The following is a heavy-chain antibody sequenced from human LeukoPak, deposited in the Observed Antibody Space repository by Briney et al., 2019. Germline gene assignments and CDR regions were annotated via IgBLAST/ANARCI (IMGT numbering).Heavy chain of an antibody. Sequence: GASVKVSCEASGGTFSSYAISWVRQAPGQGLEWMGGIIPIFGTANYAQKFQGRVTITADESTSTAYMELSSLRSEDTAVYYCASTHSSIAAAGTFNYWGQGTLVTVSS. D-gene: IGHD6-13*01. V-gene: IGHV1-69*13. CDR3: ASTHSSIAAAGTFNY. CDR2: IIPIFGTA. J-gene: IGHJ4*02. CDR1: GGTFSSYA.